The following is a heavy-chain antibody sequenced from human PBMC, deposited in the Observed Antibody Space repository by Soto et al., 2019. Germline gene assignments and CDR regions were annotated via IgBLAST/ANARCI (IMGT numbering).Heavy chain of an antibody. D-gene: IGHD2-2*01. CDR1: GFTFSSYA. Sequence: GGSLRLSCAASGFTFSSYAMSWVRQAPGKGLEWVSAISGSGGSTYYAESVKGRFPISRDNSKNTLYLQMNSLRAEDTAVTYCAKERDEREFSCCYLVASWFDPWGQGTLVTVSS. CDR3: AKERDEREFSCCYLVASWFDP. J-gene: IGHJ5*02. V-gene: IGHV3-23*01. CDR2: ISGSGGST.